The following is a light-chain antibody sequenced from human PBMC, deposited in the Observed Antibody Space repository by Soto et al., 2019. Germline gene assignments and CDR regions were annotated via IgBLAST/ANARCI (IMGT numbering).Light chain of an antibody. CDR1: QSISSY. V-gene: IGKV1-5*01. CDR3: QQYDNYPWT. CDR2: DAS. J-gene: IGKJ1*01. Sequence: DIQVTHSPSSLSASVGDRVTITCRPSQSISSYLNWYQQKPGKAPKLLIYDASTLESGVPSRFSGSASGTEFTLTISSLQPDDFATYYCQQYDNYPWTFGQGTKVDIK.